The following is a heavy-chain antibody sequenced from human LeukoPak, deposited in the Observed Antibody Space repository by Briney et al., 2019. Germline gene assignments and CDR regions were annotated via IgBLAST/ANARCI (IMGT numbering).Heavy chain of an antibody. D-gene: IGHD3-22*01. CDR1: GYTFTGYY. CDR2: INPNSGGT. Sequence: ASVKVSCKASGYTFTGYYMHWVRQAPGQGLEWMGWINPNSGGTNYAQKFQGRVTMTRDTSISTAYMELSRLRSDDTAVYYCARGVNYYYDSSGYYSDYWGQGTLVTVSS. V-gene: IGHV1-2*02. J-gene: IGHJ4*02. CDR3: ARGVNYYYDSSGYYSDY.